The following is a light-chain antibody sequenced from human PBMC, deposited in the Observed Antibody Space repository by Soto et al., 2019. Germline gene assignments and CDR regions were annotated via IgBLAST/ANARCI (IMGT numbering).Light chain of an antibody. J-gene: IGKJ1*01. CDR1: QSVSSN. Sequence: EIVMTQSPATLSVSPGERATLSCRASQSVSSNLAWYQQKPGQAPRLLMYAASTRATGIPGRFSGSGSGTEFTLTISSLQSEDFAVYYCQQYNDWPRTFGQGTKVDI. CDR3: QQYNDWPRT. V-gene: IGKV3D-15*01. CDR2: AAS.